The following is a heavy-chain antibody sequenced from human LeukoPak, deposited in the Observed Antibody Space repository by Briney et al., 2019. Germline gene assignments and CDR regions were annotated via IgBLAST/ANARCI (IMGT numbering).Heavy chain of an antibody. CDR2: INPNSGGT. V-gene: IGHV1-2*02. Sequence: ASVKVSCKASGYTFTGYYMHWVRQAPGQGLEWMGWINPNSGGTNYAQKFQGRVTMTTDTSTSTAYMELRSLRSDDTAVYYCARDIPYYDFWSGYRPDWFDPWGQGTLVTVSS. CDR3: ARDIPYYDFWSGYRPDWFDP. CDR1: GYTFTGYY. D-gene: IGHD3-3*01. J-gene: IGHJ5*02.